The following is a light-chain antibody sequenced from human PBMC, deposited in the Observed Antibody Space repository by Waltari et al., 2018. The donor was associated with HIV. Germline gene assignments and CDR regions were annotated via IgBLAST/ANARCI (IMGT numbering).Light chain of an antibody. Sequence: QSALTQPASVSGSPGQSITISCTGTTSDVGGYDYVSWYQQHPGKAPKLMIFEVTYRPSRISSRFSGSKSGNTAYLTISGLQAEDEADYYCSSFSSGNSLEVFGTGTKVTFL. CDR3: SSFSSGNSLEV. CDR1: TSDVGGYDY. CDR2: EVT. J-gene: IGLJ1*01. V-gene: IGLV2-14*01.